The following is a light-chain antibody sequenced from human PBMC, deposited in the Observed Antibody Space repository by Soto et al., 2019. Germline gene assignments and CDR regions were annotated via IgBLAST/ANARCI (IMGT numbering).Light chain of an antibody. Sequence: IGLTQSPGTLALSPGETAALSCRASQSVTSGYLAWYQQIPGQAPRLLIYDASRRATGIPDRFSGSRSGIDFTLCSSRLDPEEFAVYYCQQYGTAPPLPCGGGTNLEI. CDR1: QSVTSGY. J-gene: IGKJ4*01. CDR3: QQYGTAPPLP. CDR2: DAS. V-gene: IGKV3-20*01.